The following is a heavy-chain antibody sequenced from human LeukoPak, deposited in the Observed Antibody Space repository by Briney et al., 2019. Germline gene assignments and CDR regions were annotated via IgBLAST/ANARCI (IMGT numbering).Heavy chain of an antibody. V-gene: IGHV1-46*01. J-gene: IGHJ4*02. CDR1: GYTFTSYY. CDR3: ARASSVRGGSYHRATSYFDY. CDR2: INPSGGST. Sequence: GASVKVSCKVSGYTFTSYYMHWVRQAPGQGLEWMGIINPSGGSTSYAQKFQARVTMTRDTSTSTVYMELSSLRSEDTAVYYCARASSVRGGSYHRATSYFDYWGQGNLVTVSS. D-gene: IGHD2-15*01.